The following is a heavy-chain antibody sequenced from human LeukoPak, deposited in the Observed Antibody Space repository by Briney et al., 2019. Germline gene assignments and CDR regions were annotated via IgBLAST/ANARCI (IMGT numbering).Heavy chain of an antibody. Sequence: GGSLRLSCAASGFTFSSYSMNWVRQAPGKGLVWVSRINSGGSSTNYADSVKGRFTISRDNAKNTLYLQMNSLRTEDTAVYYCARAQYYDSTTAGGMDVWGQGTTVTVSS. CDR2: INSGGSST. CDR1: GFTFSSYS. D-gene: IGHD3-22*01. J-gene: IGHJ6*02. V-gene: IGHV3-74*01. CDR3: ARAQYYDSTTAGGMDV.